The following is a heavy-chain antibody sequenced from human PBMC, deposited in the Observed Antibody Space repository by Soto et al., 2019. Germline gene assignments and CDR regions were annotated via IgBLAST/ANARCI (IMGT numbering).Heavy chain of an antibody. CDR3: AKGITIFGVVTLPYFDY. V-gene: IGHV3-30*18. D-gene: IGHD3-3*01. CDR2: ISYDGSNK. CDR1: GFTFSSYG. Sequence: VPLVESGGGVVQPGRSLRLSCAASGFTFSSYGMHWVRQAPGKGLEWVADISYDGSNKYYADSVKGRFTISRDNSKNTLYLQMNSLRAEDTAVYYCAKGITIFGVVTLPYFDYWGQGTLVTVSS. J-gene: IGHJ4*02.